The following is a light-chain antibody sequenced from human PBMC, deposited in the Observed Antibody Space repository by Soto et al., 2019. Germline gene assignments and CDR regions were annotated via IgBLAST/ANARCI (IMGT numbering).Light chain of an antibody. CDR3: MQALQTPIN. Sequence: DIVMTQSPLSLPVTPGEPASISCRSSQSLLHSNGYNYLDWYLQKPGQSPQLLIYLGSNRASGAPDRFSGSGSGTDSTMTISRVEADPSGVYYCMQALQTPINFGQGTRLEIK. CDR2: LGS. CDR1: QSLLHSNGYNY. V-gene: IGKV2-28*01. J-gene: IGKJ5*01.